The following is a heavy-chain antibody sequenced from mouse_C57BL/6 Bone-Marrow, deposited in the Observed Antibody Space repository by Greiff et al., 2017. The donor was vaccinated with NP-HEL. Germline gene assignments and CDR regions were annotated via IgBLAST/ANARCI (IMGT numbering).Heavy chain of an antibody. V-gene: IGHV1-64*01. CDR1: GYTFTSYW. CDR3: ASRRPCDGYYVGWYFDV. Sequence: QVQLQQSGTVLARPGASVKMSCKASGYTFTSYWMHWVKQRPGQGLEWIGMIHPNSGSTNYNEKFKSKATLTVDKSSSTAYMQLSSLTSEDSAVYYCASRRPCDGYYVGWYFDVWGTGTTVTVSS. CDR2: IHPNSGST. J-gene: IGHJ1*03. D-gene: IGHD2-3*01.